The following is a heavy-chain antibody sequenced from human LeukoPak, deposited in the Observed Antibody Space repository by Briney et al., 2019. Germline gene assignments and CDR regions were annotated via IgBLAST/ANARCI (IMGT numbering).Heavy chain of an antibody. J-gene: IGHJ3*02. CDR1: GGSFSGYY. D-gene: IGHD3-10*01. V-gene: IGHV4-34*01. Sequence: SETLSLTCAVYGGSFSGYYWSWIRQPPGKGLEWIGEINHSGSTNYNPSLKSRVTISVDTSKNQFSLKLSSVTAADTAVYYCARVRSPRVYYGSGSPSFDIWGQGTMVTVSS. CDR2: INHSGST. CDR3: ARVRSPRVYYGSGSPSFDI.